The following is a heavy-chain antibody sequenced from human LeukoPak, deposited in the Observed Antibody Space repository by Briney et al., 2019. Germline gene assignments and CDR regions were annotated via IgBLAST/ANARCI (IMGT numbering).Heavy chain of an antibody. CDR1: GGTFSSYA. Sequence: ASVKVSCKASGGTFSSYAISWVRQAPGQGLEWMGRIIPILGIANYAQKFQGRVTITADKSTSTAYMELSSLRSEDTAVYYCAREGPGIAVAGLFDYWGQGTLVTVSS. CDR2: IIPILGIA. CDR3: AREGPGIAVAGLFDY. D-gene: IGHD6-19*01. V-gene: IGHV1-69*04. J-gene: IGHJ4*02.